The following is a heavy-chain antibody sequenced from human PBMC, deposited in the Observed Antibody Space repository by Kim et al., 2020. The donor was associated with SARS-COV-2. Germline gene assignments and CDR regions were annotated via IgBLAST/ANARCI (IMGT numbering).Heavy chain of an antibody. V-gene: IGHV3-30*07. J-gene: IGHJ4*02. CDR3: ARDRAAYYYDSSGYHL. Sequence: YVKGRFTISRDNSKNTLYMQMNSLRAEDTAVYYCARDRAAYYYDSSGYHLWGQGTLDTVSS. D-gene: IGHD3-22*01.